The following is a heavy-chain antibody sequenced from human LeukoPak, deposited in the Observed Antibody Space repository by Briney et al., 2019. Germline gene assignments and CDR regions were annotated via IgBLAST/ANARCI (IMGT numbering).Heavy chain of an antibody. CDR1: GGSISSSSYY. CDR3: ASRGYCCSTSCYLPYGMDV. J-gene: IGHJ6*02. D-gene: IGHD2-2*01. V-gene: IGHV4-39*01. Sequence: PSETLSLTCTVSGGSISSSSYYWGWIRQPPGKGLEWIGSIYYSGSTYYNPSLKSRATISVDTPKNQFSLKLSSVTAADTAVYYCASRGYCCSTSCYLPYGMDVWGQGTTVTVSS. CDR2: IYYSGST.